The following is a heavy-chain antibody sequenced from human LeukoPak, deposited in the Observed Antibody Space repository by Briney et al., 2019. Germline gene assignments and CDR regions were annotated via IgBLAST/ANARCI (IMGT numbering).Heavy chain of an antibody. Sequence: GKSLRLSCAASGFTFNNYGMHWVRQAPGKGLEWVAVAYGDGFDRYYADSVKGRFTISKDTSMNTLYVQMDSLRAEDTAVYYCATGSGYYYSQWGQGTLVTVSS. V-gene: IGHV3-33*08. CDR3: ATGSGYYYSQ. D-gene: IGHD3-22*01. J-gene: IGHJ4*02. CDR1: GFTFNNYG. CDR2: AYGDGFDR.